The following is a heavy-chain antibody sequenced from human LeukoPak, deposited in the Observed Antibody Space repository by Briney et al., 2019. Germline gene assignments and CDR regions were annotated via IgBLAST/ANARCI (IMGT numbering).Heavy chain of an antibody. V-gene: IGHV3-21*01. D-gene: IGHD3-3*01. CDR1: GFTFSSYT. J-gene: IGHJ4*02. Sequence: GGSLRLSCAASGFTFSSYTMNWVRQAPGKGLEWVSSITSTSSYIFYADSVKGRFTISRDNAKNSLYLQMNSLTAEDAAVYYCARDTDFTAGSDYWGQGTLVTVSS. CDR3: ARDTDFTAGSDY. CDR2: ITSTSSYI.